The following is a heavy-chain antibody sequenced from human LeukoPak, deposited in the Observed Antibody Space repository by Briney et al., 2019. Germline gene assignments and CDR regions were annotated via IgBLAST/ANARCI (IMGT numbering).Heavy chain of an antibody. Sequence: GGSLRLSCAASGFTFDAYAMHWVRQAPGEGLEWVSGISWNSGSIGYADSVKGRFTISRDNAKNSLYLQMNSLRAEDTALYYCAKDRLYRGYYGMDVWGQGTTVTVSS. J-gene: IGHJ6*02. V-gene: IGHV3-9*01. CDR3: AKDRLYRGYYGMDV. CDR1: GFTFDAYA. D-gene: IGHD4/OR15-4a*01. CDR2: ISWNSGSI.